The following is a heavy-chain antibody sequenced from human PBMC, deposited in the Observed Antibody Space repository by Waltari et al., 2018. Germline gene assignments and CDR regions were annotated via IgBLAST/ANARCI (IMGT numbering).Heavy chain of an antibody. CDR3: ARPGRDSSGWYSWYFDL. V-gene: IGHV4-39*01. CDR1: GGSISSSSYY. Sequence: QLQLQESGPGLVKPSETLSLTCTVSGGSISSSSYYWGWIRQPPGKGLEWIGSIYYSGSTYDNPSLKSRVTISVDTSKNQFSLKLSSVTAADTAVYYCARPGRDSSGWYSWYFDLWGRGTLVTVSS. J-gene: IGHJ2*01. CDR2: IYYSGST. D-gene: IGHD6-19*01.